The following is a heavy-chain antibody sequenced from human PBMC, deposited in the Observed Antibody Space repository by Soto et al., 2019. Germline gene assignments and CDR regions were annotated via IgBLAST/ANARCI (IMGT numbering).Heavy chain of an antibody. Sequence: QVQLQESGPGLVKPSETLSLTCTVSGGSISSYYWSWIRQPPGKGLEWIGYIYSSGSTNYHPSLKGRVTMSLDTSKNHVSLNVTSVTAADTAVYYCAATPRYWGQGRLVTVSS. D-gene: IGHD1-26*01. J-gene: IGHJ4*02. V-gene: IGHV4-59*01. CDR1: GGSISSYY. CDR2: IYSSGST. CDR3: AATPRY.